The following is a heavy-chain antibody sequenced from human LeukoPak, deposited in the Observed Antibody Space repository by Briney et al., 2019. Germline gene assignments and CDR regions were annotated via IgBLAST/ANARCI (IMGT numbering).Heavy chain of an antibody. CDR3: ARGYCGSTSCYGVFDY. CDR1: GGSVTSDIYY. CDR2: IYNSGRT. J-gene: IGHJ4*02. Sequence: SETLSLTCTVSGGSVTSDIYYWSWIRQPPGKGLEWIGYIYNSGRTNYNPSLKSRVTISVDTSKDQFSLRLSSVTAADTAVYYCARGYCGSTSCYGVFDYWGQGTLVTVSS. D-gene: IGHD2-2*01. V-gene: IGHV4-61*01.